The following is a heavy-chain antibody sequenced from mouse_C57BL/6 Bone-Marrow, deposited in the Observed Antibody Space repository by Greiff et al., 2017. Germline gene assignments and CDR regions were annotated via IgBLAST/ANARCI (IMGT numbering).Heavy chain of an antibody. Sequence: QVQLQQSGAELARPGASVKLSCKASGYTFTSSGISWVKQRTGQGLEWIGEIYPRSGNTYYNEKFKGKATLTADKSSSTAYMELRSLTSEDSAVYFCAREVLLSMDYWGPGTSVTVSS. V-gene: IGHV1-81*01. CDR3: AREVLLSMDY. CDR1: GYTFTSSG. CDR2: IYPRSGNT. D-gene: IGHD2-10*01. J-gene: IGHJ4*01.